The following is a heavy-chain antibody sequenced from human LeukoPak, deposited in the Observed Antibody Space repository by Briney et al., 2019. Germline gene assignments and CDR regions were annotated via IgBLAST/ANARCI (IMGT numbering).Heavy chain of an antibody. D-gene: IGHD3-16*02. CDR1: GFTFRDSA. J-gene: IGHJ3*01. Sequence: PGGSLRLSCAASGFTFRDSAMTWVRQASGKGLQWVSLISFSGDNTYYADSVKGRFTISRDNAKDTLYLQMNSLRAEDTAIYYCARDIELSTWGLGTTVTVSS. CDR3: ARDIELST. V-gene: IGHV3-23*01. CDR2: ISFSGDNT.